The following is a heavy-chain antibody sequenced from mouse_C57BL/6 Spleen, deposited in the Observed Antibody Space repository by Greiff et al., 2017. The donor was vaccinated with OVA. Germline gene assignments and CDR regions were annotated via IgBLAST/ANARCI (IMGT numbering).Heavy chain of an antibody. J-gene: IGHJ2*01. CDR3: AGEEDGGDD. D-gene: IGHD1-1*02. CDR2: INPSNGDT. Sequence: EVQLVESGAELVKPGASVKISCKASGYSFTGYFMHWVMQSPGQGLEWIGRINPSNGDTFYNQKFKGKATLTVDKSSSTAYLELRSLTSEDSAVYYYAGEEDGGDDWGKGTTLTVSS. CDR1: GYSFTGYF. V-gene: IGHV1-20*01.